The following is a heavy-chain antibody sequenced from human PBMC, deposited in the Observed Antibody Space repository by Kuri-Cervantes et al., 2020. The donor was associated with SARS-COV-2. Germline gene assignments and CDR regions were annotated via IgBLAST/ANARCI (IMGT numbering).Heavy chain of an antibody. V-gene: IGHV1-2*02. CDR3: ARDPREYYYDSSGTIRTEESYFDY. CDR2: INPNSGGT. CDR1: GYTFTGYY. Sequence: ASVKVSCKASGYTFTGYYMHWVRQAPGQGLEWMGWINPNSGGTNYAQKFQGRVTMTRDTSISTAYMELSRLRSDDTAVCYCARDPREYYYDSSGTIRTEESYFDYWGQGTLVTVSS. J-gene: IGHJ4*02. D-gene: IGHD3-22*01.